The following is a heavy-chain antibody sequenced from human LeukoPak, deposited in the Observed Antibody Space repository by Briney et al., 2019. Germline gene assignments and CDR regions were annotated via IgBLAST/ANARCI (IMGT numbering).Heavy chain of an antibody. CDR2: INHSGST. CDR1: GDSISSYY. D-gene: IGHD2-2*01. V-gene: IGHV4-34*01. J-gene: IGHJ3*02. CDR3: ARKTPGGDIVVVPAATSDAFDI. Sequence: PSETLSLTCTVSGDSISSYYWSWIRQPPGKGLEWIGEINHSGSTNYNPSLKSRVTISVDTSKNQFSLKLSSVTAADTAVYYCARKTPGGDIVVVPAATSDAFDIWGQGTMVTVSS.